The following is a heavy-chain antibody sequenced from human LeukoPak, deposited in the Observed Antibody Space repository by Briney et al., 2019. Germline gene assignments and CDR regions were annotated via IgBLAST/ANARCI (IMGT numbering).Heavy chain of an antibody. V-gene: IGHV4-39*07. CDR2: IYYSGST. CDR1: GGSISSSSYY. Sequence: SETLSLTCTVSGGSISSSSYYWGWIRQPPGKGLEWIGSIYYSGSTYYNPSLKSRVTISVDTSKNQFSLKLSSVTAADTAVYYCARAGRFLEWLQNWFDPWGQGTLVTVSS. CDR3: ARAGRFLEWLQNWFDP. D-gene: IGHD3-3*01. J-gene: IGHJ5*02.